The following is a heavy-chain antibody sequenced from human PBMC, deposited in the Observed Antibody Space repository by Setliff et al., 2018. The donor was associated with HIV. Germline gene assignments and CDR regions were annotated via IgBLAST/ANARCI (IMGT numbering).Heavy chain of an antibody. Sequence: SETLSLTCDVSGYSISSGYYWGWIRQPPGKGLEWIGSMYYSGSTYYNPSLKSRVTISVDTSKNQFSLKLTSVTAADTAVYYCAREIYGGNSRPFDYWGQGTLVTVSS. V-gene: IGHV4-38-2*02. CDR1: GYSISSGYY. CDR3: AREIYGGNSRPFDY. D-gene: IGHD4-17*01. J-gene: IGHJ4*02. CDR2: MYYSGST.